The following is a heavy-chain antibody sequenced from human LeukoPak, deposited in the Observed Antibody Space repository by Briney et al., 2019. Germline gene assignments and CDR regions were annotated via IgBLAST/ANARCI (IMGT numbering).Heavy chain of an antibody. CDR3: ATGRSYYYDH. CDR1: GFTFSSYA. V-gene: IGHV3-23*01. CDR2: ISGSGGST. J-gene: IGHJ4*02. Sequence: GGSLRLSCAASGFTFSSYAMSWVRQAPGKGLEWISAISGSGGSTYYVDSVKGRFTISRDNSRNTLYLQMSSLGAEDTAVYYCATGRSYYYDHWGQGTLVTVSS. D-gene: IGHD3-22*01.